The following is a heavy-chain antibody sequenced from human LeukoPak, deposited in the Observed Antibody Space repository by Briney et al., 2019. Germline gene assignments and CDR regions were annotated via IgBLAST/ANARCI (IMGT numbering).Heavy chain of an antibody. D-gene: IGHD3-22*01. Sequence: GGSLRLSCAASGFTFSSYGMHWVRQAPGKGLEWVAVIWYDGSNKYYADSVKGRFTISRDNSKNTLYLQMNSLRAEDTAVYYCAREPYYYDSSGLEGYWGQGTLVTVSS. CDR3: AREPYYYDSSGLEGY. J-gene: IGHJ4*02. CDR2: IWYDGSNK. V-gene: IGHV3-33*08. CDR1: GFTFSSYG.